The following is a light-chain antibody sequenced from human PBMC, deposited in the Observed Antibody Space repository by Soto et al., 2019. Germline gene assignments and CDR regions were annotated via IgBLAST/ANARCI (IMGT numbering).Light chain of an antibody. V-gene: IGKV3-11*01. CDR3: QQRSNSPLT. Sequence: EIVLTQSPATLSLYPGERATLSCRASQSVSSYLAWYQQKPGQAPRLLIYDASNRATGIPARFSGSGSGTDFTLTISSLEPEDVAVYYCQQRSNSPLTFGGGTKGEIK. J-gene: IGKJ4*01. CDR1: QSVSSY. CDR2: DAS.